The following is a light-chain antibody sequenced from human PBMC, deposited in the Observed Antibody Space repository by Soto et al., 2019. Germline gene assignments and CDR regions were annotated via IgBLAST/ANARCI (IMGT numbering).Light chain of an antibody. V-gene: IGKV1-5*03. CDR3: QQYNACPWT. CDR1: QSISSW. Sequence: DIQMTQSPSTLSASVGDRVTITCRASQSISSWLAWYQQKPGKAPKLLIYKASTLESGVPSNFSGSGSGTEFSLTISSLQPEDFATYNSQQYNACPWTFGQGTKM. CDR2: KAS. J-gene: IGKJ1*01.